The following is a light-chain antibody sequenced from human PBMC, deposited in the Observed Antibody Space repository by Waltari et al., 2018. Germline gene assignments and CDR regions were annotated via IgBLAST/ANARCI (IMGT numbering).Light chain of an antibody. CDR2: AAS. V-gene: IGKV1-39*01. Sequence: DIQMTQSPSSLSASVGDRVTITCRASQSISSYLNWYQQKPGKAPKLLIYAASSLQSGVPSRFSGSGSGTDFTLTISSLQPEDFATYYCQQSYSTPRPFGGRTK. CDR1: QSISSY. CDR3: QQSYSTPRP. J-gene: IGKJ4*01.